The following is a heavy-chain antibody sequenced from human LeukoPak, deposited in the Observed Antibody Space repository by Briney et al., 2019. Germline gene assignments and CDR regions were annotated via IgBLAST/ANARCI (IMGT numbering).Heavy chain of an antibody. CDR2: IYPGDSDT. J-gene: IGHJ4*02. D-gene: IGHD3-3*01. Sequence: GESLKISCKGSGYTFSSYWIGWVRQMPGKGLEWMGIIYPGDSDTRYSPSLQGQVTIPVDTSIGTAYLQWSSLKASDTAIYYCARQNDFRPDYWGQGTLVTVSS. CDR3: ARQNDFRPDY. V-gene: IGHV5-51*01. CDR1: GYTFSSYW.